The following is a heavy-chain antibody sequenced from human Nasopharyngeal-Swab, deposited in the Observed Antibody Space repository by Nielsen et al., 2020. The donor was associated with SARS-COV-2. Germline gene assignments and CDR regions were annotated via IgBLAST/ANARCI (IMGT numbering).Heavy chain of an antibody. V-gene: IGHV1-69*04. D-gene: IGHD5-24*01. Sequence: SVKVSCKASGGTDSSYAISWVRQAPGQGLEWMGRIIPILGIPNYAQKFQGRLTITADTSTATAYMELSSLRSEDAAVYYCASPVEMSTTWGQGTLVTVSS. CDR3: ASPVEMSTT. CDR1: GGTDSSYA. CDR2: IIPILGIP. J-gene: IGHJ5*02.